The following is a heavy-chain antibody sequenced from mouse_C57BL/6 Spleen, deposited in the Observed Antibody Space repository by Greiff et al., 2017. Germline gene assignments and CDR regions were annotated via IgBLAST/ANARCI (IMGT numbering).Heavy chain of an antibody. CDR2: IDTENGET. J-gene: IGHJ4*01. CDR1: GFNIKDYY. D-gene: IGHD1-1*01. CDR3: ASPTLVATGDD. Sequence: EVQLKQSGAELVQPGASVKLSCTASGFNIKDYYMHWVKQRPEQGLEWIGRIDTENGETKYAPKFQGKVTITADTSSNTAYLQLSSLTSEDTAVYYCASPTLVATGDDWGQGTSVTVSS. V-gene: IGHV14-2*01.